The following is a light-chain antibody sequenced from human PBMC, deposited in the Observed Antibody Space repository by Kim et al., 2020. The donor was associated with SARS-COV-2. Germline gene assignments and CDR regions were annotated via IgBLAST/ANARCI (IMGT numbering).Light chain of an antibody. CDR1: KLGVRF. Sequence: VSVSPGQTATITCSGDKLGVRFASWYQLKPGQSPVLVIYQDSRRPSGIPERFSGSNSGNTATLTISGTQAMDEADYYCQAWDTKVFGTGTKVNVL. J-gene: IGLJ1*01. V-gene: IGLV3-1*01. CDR3: QAWDTKV. CDR2: QDS.